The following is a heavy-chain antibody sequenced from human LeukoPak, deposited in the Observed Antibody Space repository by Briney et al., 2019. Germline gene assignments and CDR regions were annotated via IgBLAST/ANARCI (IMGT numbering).Heavy chain of an antibody. D-gene: IGHD3-16*01. CDR2: IKYDGSDK. V-gene: IGHV3-7*04. CDR1: GFTFSSYE. Sequence: GGSLRLSCAASGFTFSSYEMNWVRQAPTKGLEWVANIKYDGSDKRYVDSVKGRFTVSRDNANNSLYLQMNSLRAEDTAVYYCVRGGGSFDSWGQGTLVTVSS. CDR3: VRGGGSFDS. J-gene: IGHJ4*02.